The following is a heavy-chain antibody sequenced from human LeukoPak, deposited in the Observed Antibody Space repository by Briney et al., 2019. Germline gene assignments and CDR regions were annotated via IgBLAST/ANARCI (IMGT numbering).Heavy chain of an antibody. J-gene: IGHJ4*02. CDR2: IRYDGSNK. V-gene: IGHV3-30*02. Sequence: GGSLRLSCAASGFIFSSYGMHWVRQAPGKGLEWVAFIRYDGSNKYYADSVKGRFTISRDNSKNTLYLQMNSLRAEDTAVYYCASGHLMTTVTSSLDYWGQGTLVTVSS. CDR3: ASGHLMTTVTSSLDY. D-gene: IGHD4-17*01. CDR1: GFIFSSYG.